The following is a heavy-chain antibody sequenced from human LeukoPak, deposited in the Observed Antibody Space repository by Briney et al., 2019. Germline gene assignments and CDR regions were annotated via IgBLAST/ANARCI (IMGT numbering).Heavy chain of an antibody. J-gene: IGHJ5*02. CDR1: GFTFSSYG. CDR2: IWYDGSNK. V-gene: IGHV3-33*01. D-gene: IGHD6-6*01. CDR3: ARDLLEYSSSSGWFDP. Sequence: PPGRSLRLSCAASGFTFSSYGMHWARQAPGKGLEWVAVIWYDGSNKYYADSVKGRFTISRDNSKNTLYLQMNSLRAEDTAVYYCARDLLEYSSSSGWFDPWGQGTLVTVSS.